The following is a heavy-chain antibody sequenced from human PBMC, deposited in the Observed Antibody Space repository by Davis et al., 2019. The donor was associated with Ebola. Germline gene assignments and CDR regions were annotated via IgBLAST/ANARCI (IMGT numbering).Heavy chain of an antibody. D-gene: IGHD3-22*01. V-gene: IGHV3-30*03. CDR1: GFTFSSYG. Sequence: GESLKISCAASGFTFSSYGILWVRQAPGKGLEWVAVISYDGSNKYYADSVKGRFTISRDNSKNTLYLQMNSLRAEDTAVYYCARSLSSGAGYWGQGTLVTVSS. CDR3: ARSLSSGAGY. J-gene: IGHJ4*02. CDR2: ISYDGSNK.